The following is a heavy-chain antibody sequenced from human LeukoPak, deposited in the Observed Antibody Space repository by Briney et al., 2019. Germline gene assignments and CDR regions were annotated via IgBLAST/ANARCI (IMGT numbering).Heavy chain of an antibody. J-gene: IGHJ4*02. CDR3: AREASTMVRGVVLDY. CDR2: ISSSSSYI. V-gene: IGHV3-21*01. Sequence: GGSLGLSCAASGFTFSSYSMNWVRQAPGKGLEWVSSISSSSSYIYYADSVKGRFTISRDNAKNSLYLQMNSLRAEDTAVYYCAREASTMVRGVVLDYWGQGTLVTVSS. D-gene: IGHD3-10*01. CDR1: GFTFSSYS.